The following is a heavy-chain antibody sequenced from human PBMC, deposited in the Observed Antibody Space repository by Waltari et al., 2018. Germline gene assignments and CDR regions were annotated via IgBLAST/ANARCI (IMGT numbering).Heavy chain of an antibody. Sequence: QLQLQESGPGLVKPSGTLSLSCAVSGDSMSITDWWSWVRQSPQKGLEWLGQVHHSGKTNYNPSFASRVTLSVDTSNNQFSLRLTSATAADTAIYYCARDRGSGIYLDTWGPGTLVTVSP. D-gene: IGHD1-26*01. V-gene: IGHV4-4*02. CDR3: ARDRGSGIYLDT. CDR2: VHHSGKT. J-gene: IGHJ5*02. CDR1: GDSMSITDW.